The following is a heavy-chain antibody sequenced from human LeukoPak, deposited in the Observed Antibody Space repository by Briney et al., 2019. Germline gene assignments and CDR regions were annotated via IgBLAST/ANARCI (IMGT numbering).Heavy chain of an antibody. CDR2: ISSTSSAI. CDR3: AREKAVGD. CDR1: GFTFSSNT. D-gene: IGHD1-26*01. V-gene: IGHV3-48*02. Sequence: PGRSLRLSCAASGFTFSSNTMNWVRQAPGKGLEWVSSISSTSSAIYYADSVEGRFTISRDNAKYSLYLQMDSLRDEDTAVYYCAREKAVGDWGQGTLVTVSS. J-gene: IGHJ4*02.